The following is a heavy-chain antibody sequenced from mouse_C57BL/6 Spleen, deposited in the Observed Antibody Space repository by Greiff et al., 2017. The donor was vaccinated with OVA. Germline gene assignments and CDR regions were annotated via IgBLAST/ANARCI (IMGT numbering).Heavy chain of an antibody. CDR3: ARDDGRGFAY. J-gene: IGHJ3*01. V-gene: IGHV5-4*01. CDR2: ISDGGSYT. CDR1: GFTFSSYA. Sequence: EVQRVESGGGLVKPGGSLKLSCAASGFTFSSYAMSWVRQTPEKRLEWVATISDGGSYTYYPDNVKGRFTISRDNAKNNLYLQMSHLKSEDTAMYYCARDDGRGFAYWGQGTLVTVSA. D-gene: IGHD2-3*01.